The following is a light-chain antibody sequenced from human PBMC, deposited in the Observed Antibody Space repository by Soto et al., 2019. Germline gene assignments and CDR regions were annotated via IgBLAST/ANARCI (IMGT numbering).Light chain of an antibody. Sequence: QSALTQPASMSGSPGQSTTISCAGTTTDVGSDKYVAWYQKQPGKAPKLIIYDVSNRPSGVSNRFSGSKSGNTASLTISGLQAEDEADYYCSSYKSGSGVLFGGGTKLTVL. CDR2: DVS. CDR1: TTDVGSDKY. V-gene: IGLV2-14*01. CDR3: SSYKSGSGVL. J-gene: IGLJ2*01.